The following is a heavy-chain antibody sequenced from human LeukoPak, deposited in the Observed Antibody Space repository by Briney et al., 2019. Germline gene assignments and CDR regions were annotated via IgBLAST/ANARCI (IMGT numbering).Heavy chain of an antibody. V-gene: IGHV1-2*06. J-gene: IGHJ4*01. CDR2: INPNSGDT. D-gene: IGHD5-18*01. CDR1: GYTLTVYY. CDR3: AREGSGYTYGRGSYFDY. Sequence: GASVKVSCKASGYTLTVYYIHWVRQAPGQGLEWMGRINPNSGDTNFAQKFQGRVTMTRDTSISTAYMDLSGLRPDDTAVYYCAREGSGYTYGRGSYFDYWGRGILVTVSS.